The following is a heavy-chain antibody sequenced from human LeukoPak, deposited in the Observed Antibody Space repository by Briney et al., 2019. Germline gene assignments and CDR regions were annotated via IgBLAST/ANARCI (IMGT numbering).Heavy chain of an antibody. CDR3: ARVFRITMIVVVTPNSYYFDY. CDR1: GGSFSGYY. D-gene: IGHD3-22*01. CDR2: INHSGST. V-gene: IGHV4-34*01. Sequence: SETLSLTCAVYGGSFSGYYWSWIRQPPGKGLEWTGEINHSGSTNYNPSLKSRVTISVDTSKNQFSLKLSSVTAADTAVYYCARVFRITMIVVVTPNSYYFDYWGQGTLVTVSS. J-gene: IGHJ4*02.